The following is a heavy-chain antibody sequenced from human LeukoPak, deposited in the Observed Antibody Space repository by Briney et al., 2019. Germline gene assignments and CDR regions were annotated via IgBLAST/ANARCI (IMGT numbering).Heavy chain of an antibody. D-gene: IGHD6-19*01. CDR2: MSPNSGNT. CDR1: GYTFTSYD. V-gene: IGHV1-8*01. CDR3: ARGSRPEQWLASYYYYGMDV. J-gene: IGHJ6*02. Sequence: ASVKVSCKASGYTFTSYDINWVRQATGQGLEWMGWMSPNSGNTGYAQKFQGRVTMTRNTSISTAYMELSSLRSEDTAVYYCARGSRPEQWLASYYYYGMDVWGQRTTVTVSS.